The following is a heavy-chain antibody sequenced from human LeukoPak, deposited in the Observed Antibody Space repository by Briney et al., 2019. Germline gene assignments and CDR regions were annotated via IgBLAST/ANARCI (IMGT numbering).Heavy chain of an antibody. J-gene: IGHJ4*02. V-gene: IGHV1-2*02. Sequence: ASVKVSCKASGYTFTGYYMHWVRQAPGQGLEWMGWINPNSGGTNYAQKFQGRVTMTRDTSISTAYMELSRLRSDDTAVYYCARVFREVWSREDFDYWGQGTLVTVSS. D-gene: IGHD3-3*01. CDR2: INPNSGGT. CDR1: GYTFTGYY. CDR3: ARVFREVWSREDFDY.